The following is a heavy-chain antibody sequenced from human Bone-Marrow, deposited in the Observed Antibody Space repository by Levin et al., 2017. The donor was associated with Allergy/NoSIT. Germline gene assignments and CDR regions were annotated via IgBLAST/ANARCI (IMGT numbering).Heavy chain of an antibody. V-gene: IGHV4-61*02. CDR2: IETSGST. D-gene: IGHD1-26*01. Sequence: SETLSLTCTVSGGSISSGGYHWSWIRQPAGKGLEWIGRIETSGSTSYNPSLTSRVTMSIDTSSNHFSLRLSSVTAADTAVFYWAAYAAGRGGSGFWGQGTLVTVSS. CDR3: AAYAAGRGGSGF. J-gene: IGHJ1*01. CDR1: GGSISSGGYH.